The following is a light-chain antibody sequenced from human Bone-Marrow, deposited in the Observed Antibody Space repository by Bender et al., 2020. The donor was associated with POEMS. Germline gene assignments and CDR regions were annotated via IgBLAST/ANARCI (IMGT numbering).Light chain of an antibody. CDR3: QAWDSTMFYV. J-gene: IGLJ1*01. CDR1: KLGDKY. V-gene: IGLV3-1*01. CDR2: EDT. Sequence: SYELTQPPSVSVSPGQTASITCSGDKLGDKYVSWYQQKPGQSPVLIIYEDTKRPSGIPERFSGSNSGNTATLTISGTQAMDEADYYCQAWDSTMFYVFGTGTKVTVL.